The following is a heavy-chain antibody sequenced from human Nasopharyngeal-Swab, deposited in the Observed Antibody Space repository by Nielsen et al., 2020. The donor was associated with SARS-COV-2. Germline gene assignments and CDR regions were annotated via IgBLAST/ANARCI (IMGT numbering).Heavy chain of an antibody. CDR2: ISSSSSYI. J-gene: IGHJ6*04. CDR1: GFPFSSSS. D-gene: IGHD5-18*01. CDR3: AGDTARVIFSGGMDV. V-gene: IGHV3-21*01. Sequence: GESLKISCSASGFPFSSSSLNWVRQAPGKGLEWVSSISSSSSYIYYADSVKGRFTISRDNAKNSLYLQMNSLRAEDTAVYYCAGDTARVIFSGGMDVWGKGNTVTVSS.